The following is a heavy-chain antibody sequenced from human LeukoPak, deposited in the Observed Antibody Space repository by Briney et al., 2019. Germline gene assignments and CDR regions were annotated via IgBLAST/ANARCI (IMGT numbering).Heavy chain of an antibody. CDR1: GGSISSYY. CDR2: IYTSGST. CDR3: ARASYSYDINGWVPFDY. V-gene: IGHV4-4*07. J-gene: IGHJ4*02. D-gene: IGHD3-22*01. Sequence: PSETLSLTCTVSGGSISSYYWSWIRQPAGKGLEWIGRIYTSGSTNYNPSLKSRVTISGDTSKNQFPLRLSSVTAADTAVYYCARASYSYDINGWVPFDYWGQGTLVTVSS.